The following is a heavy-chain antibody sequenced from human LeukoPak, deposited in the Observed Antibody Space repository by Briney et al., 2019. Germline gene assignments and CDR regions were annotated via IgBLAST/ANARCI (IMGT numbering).Heavy chain of an antibody. Sequence: SETLSLTCTVSGDSISSYYWSWIRQPPGKGLEWIGYIYTSGGTNYIPSLKGRVTISIDTSKNQFSLKLSSVTAADSAEYYCARLTRLSTSPDRYYLDYWGQGTLVNVSS. CDR2: IYTSGGT. CDR3: ARLTRLSTSPDRYYLDY. J-gene: IGHJ4*02. V-gene: IGHV4-4*09. CDR1: GDSISSYY. D-gene: IGHD6-6*01.